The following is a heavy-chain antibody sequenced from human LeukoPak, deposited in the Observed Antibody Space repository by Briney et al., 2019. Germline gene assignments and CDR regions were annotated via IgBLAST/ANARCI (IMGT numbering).Heavy chain of an antibody. Sequence: ASVKVSCKASGYTFTSYAMHWVRQAPGQRLEWMGWINAGNGNTKYSQEFQGRVTITRDTSASTAYMELSSLRSEDMAVYYCARGYCSGGSCYSPYYYMDVWGKGTTVTVSS. CDR1: GYTFTSYA. J-gene: IGHJ6*03. CDR2: INAGNGNT. V-gene: IGHV1-3*03. CDR3: ARGYCSGGSCYSPYYYMDV. D-gene: IGHD2-15*01.